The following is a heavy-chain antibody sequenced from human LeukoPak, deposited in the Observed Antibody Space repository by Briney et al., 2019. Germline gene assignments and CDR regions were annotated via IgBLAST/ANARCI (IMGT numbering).Heavy chain of an antibody. J-gene: IGHJ6*02. V-gene: IGHV3-48*03. CDR2: ISSSGGTI. CDR1: GFTFSSYE. Sequence: GGSLRLSCAASGFTFSSYEMNWVRQAPGKGLEWVSYISSSGGTIYYADSVKGRFTISRDNAKNSLYLQMNSLRAEDTAVYYCAWAVLYYYYGMDVWGQGTTVTVSS. CDR3: AWAVLYYYYGMDV.